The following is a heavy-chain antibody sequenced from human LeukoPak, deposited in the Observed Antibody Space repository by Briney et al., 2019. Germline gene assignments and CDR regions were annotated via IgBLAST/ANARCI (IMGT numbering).Heavy chain of an antibody. CDR2: INPSGGST. Sequence: ASVKVSCKASKYTFTSYYIHWVRQAPGQGLEWMGIINPSGGSTSYPQKFQGRVTMTRDTSTSTVYMELSSLRSEDTVVYYCARDPAPDTSGYLFDYWGQGTLVTVSS. CDR3: ARDPAPDTSGYLFDY. CDR1: KYTFTSYY. J-gene: IGHJ4*02. D-gene: IGHD3-22*01. V-gene: IGHV1-46*01.